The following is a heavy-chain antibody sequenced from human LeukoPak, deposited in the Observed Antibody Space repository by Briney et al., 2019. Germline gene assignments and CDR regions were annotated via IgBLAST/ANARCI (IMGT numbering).Heavy chain of an antibody. D-gene: IGHD5-12*01. CDR1: GGSFSGYY. J-gene: IGHJ4*02. Sequence: SETLSLTCAVYGGSFSGYYWSWIRQPPGKGLEWIGEINHSGSTNYNPSLKSRVTISVDTSKNQFSLKLSSVTAADTAVYYCARLIVATIRFDYWGQGTLVTVSS. CDR3: ARLIVATIRFDY. V-gene: IGHV4-34*01. CDR2: INHSGST.